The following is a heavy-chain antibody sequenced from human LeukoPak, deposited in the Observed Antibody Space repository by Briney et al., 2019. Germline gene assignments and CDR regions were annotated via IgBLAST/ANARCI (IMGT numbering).Heavy chain of an antibody. CDR1: GFTFSSYA. Sequence: PGRSLRLSCAASGFTFSSYALHWVRQAPGKGLEWVAVISYDGSNKYYADSVKGRFSISRDNSKNTLYLQMNSLRAEDTAVYHCARDSTCTSCYPSDYYYYGMDVWGQGTTVTVSS. V-gene: IGHV3-30-3*01. CDR3: ARDSTCTSCYPSDYYYYGMDV. J-gene: IGHJ6*02. CDR2: ISYDGSNK. D-gene: IGHD2-2*01.